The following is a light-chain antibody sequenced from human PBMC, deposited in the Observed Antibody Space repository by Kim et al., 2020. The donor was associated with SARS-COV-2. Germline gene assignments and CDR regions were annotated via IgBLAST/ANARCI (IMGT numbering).Light chain of an antibody. J-gene: IGKJ1*01. CDR1: QDIANS. CDR2: AAS. V-gene: IGKV1-27*01. Sequence: AAVEDRVTITCRASQDIANSLGWYQQKPGKVPKVLIYAASTLQSGVPSRFSGSGSGTEFTLTNGSLQTEDVATYYCQKYNSAPWTCGPGTKVDIK. CDR3: QKYNSAPWT.